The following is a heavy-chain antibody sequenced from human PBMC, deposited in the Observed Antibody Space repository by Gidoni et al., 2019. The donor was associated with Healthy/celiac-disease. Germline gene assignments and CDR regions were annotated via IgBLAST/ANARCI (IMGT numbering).Heavy chain of an antibody. D-gene: IGHD3-10*01. CDR2: IYYSGST. J-gene: IGHJ5*02. CDR3: ASSLVGWFGEPPTGWFDP. Sequence: QVQLQESGPGLVKPSETLSLTCPVPGGSISSYYWRWIRQPPGKGLEWIGYIYYSGSTNYNPSLKSRVTISVDTSKNQFSLKLSSVTAADTAVYYCASSLVGWFGEPPTGWFDPWGQGTLVTVSS. V-gene: IGHV4-59*01. CDR1: GGSISSYY.